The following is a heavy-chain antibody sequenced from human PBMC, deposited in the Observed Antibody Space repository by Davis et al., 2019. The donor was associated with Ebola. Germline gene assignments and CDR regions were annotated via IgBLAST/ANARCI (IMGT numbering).Heavy chain of an antibody. J-gene: IGHJ4*02. CDR1: GFTFSNYW. Sequence: GESLKISCEASGFTFSNYWMHWVRQAPGKGLEWVAFIRSDGSVKYYADSLKGRFTISRDYSKNTLSLQMNSLRAEDTAVYYCARADPQQYFDYWGQGTLVTVSS. CDR2: IRSDGSVK. V-gene: IGHV3-30*02. CDR3: ARADPQQYFDY.